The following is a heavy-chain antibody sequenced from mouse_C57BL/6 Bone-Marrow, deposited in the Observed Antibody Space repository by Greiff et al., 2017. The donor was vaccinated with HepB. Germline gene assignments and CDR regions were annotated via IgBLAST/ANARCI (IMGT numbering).Heavy chain of an antibody. CDR1: GYTFTSYG. J-gene: IGHJ1*03. CDR2: IYPGNGYT. Sequence: VQLQQSGAELVRPGSSVKMSCKTSGYTFTSYGINWVKQRPGQGLEWIGDIYPGNGYTDYNEKFKGKATLTADKSSSTAYMQRSSLTSDDSAIYCCARECSSFFYFGGWG. D-gene: IGHD1-1*01. CDR3: ARECSSFFYFGG. V-gene: IGHV1-58*01.